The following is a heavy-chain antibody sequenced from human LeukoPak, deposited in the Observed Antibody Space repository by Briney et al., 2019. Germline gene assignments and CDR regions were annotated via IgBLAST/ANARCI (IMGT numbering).Heavy chain of an antibody. CDR3: ARRALPPAYCGGDCFDAFDI. Sequence: GEPLKISCKCSGYSFTSYWISGVRQMPGKGLECMGMIDPSDSYTNYSPSFQGHVTISADKSISTAYLQWSSLKASDTAMYYCARRALPPAYCGGDCFDAFDIWGQGTMVTVSS. V-gene: IGHV5-10-1*01. CDR2: IDPSDSYT. CDR1: GYSFTSYW. D-gene: IGHD2-21*02. J-gene: IGHJ3*02.